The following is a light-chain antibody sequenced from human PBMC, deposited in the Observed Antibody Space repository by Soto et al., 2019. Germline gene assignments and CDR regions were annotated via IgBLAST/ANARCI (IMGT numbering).Light chain of an antibody. CDR2: GAS. V-gene: IGKV3-20*01. CDR1: QDVKNNY. Sequence: DMVLTQSPGTLSLSPGERATLSCRASQDVKNNYLAWYQQKPGQPPRLLIRGASSRAAGLPDRLTGSGSGTAYTRTITRLAPEDFAVYYCQQYGSTPGTFGQGTKLEI. CDR3: QQYGSTPGT. J-gene: IGKJ2*01.